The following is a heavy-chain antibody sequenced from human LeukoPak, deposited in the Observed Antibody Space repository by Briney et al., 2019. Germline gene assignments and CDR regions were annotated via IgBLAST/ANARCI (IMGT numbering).Heavy chain of an antibody. D-gene: IGHD6-13*01. Sequence: SQTLSLTCAISGDSVSSNSDAWNWIRQSPSRGLEWLGRTYYRSKWYNDYAASVKSRMTINPDTSKNQFSLQLNSVTAEDSAVYYCARSAGGTVDYWGQGTLVTVSS. CDR3: ARSAGGTVDY. CDR2: TYYRSKWYN. V-gene: IGHV6-1*01. CDR1: GDSVSSNSDA. J-gene: IGHJ4*02.